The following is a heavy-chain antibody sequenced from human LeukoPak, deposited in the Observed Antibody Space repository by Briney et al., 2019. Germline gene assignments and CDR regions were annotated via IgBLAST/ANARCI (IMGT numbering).Heavy chain of an antibody. CDR3: ALYDFWSGYADY. Sequence: SETLSLTCTVSGGSISSYYWSWIRQPPGKGLEWIGYIYYSGSTNYNPSLKSRVTISVDTSKNQFSLKLSSVTAADTAVYYCALYDFWSGYADYWGQGTLVTVSS. V-gene: IGHV4-59*01. CDR2: IYYSGST. J-gene: IGHJ4*02. D-gene: IGHD3/OR15-3a*01. CDR1: GGSISSYY.